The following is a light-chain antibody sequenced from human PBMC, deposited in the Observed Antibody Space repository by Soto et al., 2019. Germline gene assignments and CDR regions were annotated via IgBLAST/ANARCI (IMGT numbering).Light chain of an antibody. CDR2: DAS. Sequence: EVVMTQPPATLSVSPGEGATLSCRASQSVSSYLAWYQQKPGQAPRLLIYDASNRATGIPARFSGSGSGTDFTLTISSLEPEDFAVYYCQQRSNWITFGQGTRLEIK. CDR1: QSVSSY. V-gene: IGKV3-11*01. CDR3: QQRSNWIT. J-gene: IGKJ5*01.